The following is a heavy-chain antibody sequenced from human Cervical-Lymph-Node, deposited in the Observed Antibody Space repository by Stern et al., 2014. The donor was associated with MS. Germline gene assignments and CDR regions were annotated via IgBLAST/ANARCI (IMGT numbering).Heavy chain of an antibody. CDR1: GFTFNSYA. V-gene: IGHV3-23*01. J-gene: IGHJ4*02. CDR3: ARDHYDVLTGYSEGNY. Sequence: EVQLLESGGGLVQPGGTLRLSCAASGFTFNSYAMRWVRQAPGKGLEWVSFIVGRSGCTYYAASVKGRCTISRDNSRNTLYRQMNSLRAEDTAVYYCARDHYDVLTGYSEGNYWGQGTLVTVSS. CDR2: IVGRSGCT. D-gene: IGHD3-9*01.